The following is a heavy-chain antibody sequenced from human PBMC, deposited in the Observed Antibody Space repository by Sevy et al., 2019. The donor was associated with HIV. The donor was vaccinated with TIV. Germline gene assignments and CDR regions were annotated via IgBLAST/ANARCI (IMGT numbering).Heavy chain of an antibody. CDR3: ASHYYDSTGYYFPLDY. D-gene: IGHD3-22*01. CDR1: GVTFSSHA. CDR2: ISYDGNNK. J-gene: IGHJ4*02. Sequence: GGSLRLSCADSGVTFSSHAMSWVRQAPGKGLEWVAVISYDGNNKDYADSVKGRFTISRDNSKNTLYLQMNSLRAEDTAVYYCASHYYDSTGYYFPLDYWGQGTLVTVSS. V-gene: IGHV3-30*04.